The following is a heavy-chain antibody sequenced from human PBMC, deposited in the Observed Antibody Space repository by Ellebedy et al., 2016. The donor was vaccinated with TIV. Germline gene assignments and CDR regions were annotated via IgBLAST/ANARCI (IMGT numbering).Heavy chain of an antibody. D-gene: IGHD2-15*01. Sequence: GESLKISCAASGFAFTTCAMSWVRQAPGKGLEWVSTIFRDGGTPYYADSVKGRFTISRDNSKDTLSLQMNSLRVEDTAVYYCAKLAGIHPWYFDHWGQGTLVPVSS. J-gene: IGHJ4*02. V-gene: IGHV3-23*01. CDR3: AKLAGIHPWYFDH. CDR1: GFAFTTCA. CDR2: IFRDGGTP.